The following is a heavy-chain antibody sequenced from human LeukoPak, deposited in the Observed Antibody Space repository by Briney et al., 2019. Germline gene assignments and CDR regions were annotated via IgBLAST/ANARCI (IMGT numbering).Heavy chain of an antibody. CDR2: ISSSSSYI. Sequence: GGSLRLSCAASGFTFSSYSMNWVRQAPGKGLEWVSSISSSSSYIYYADSVKGRFTIFRDNAKNSLYLQMNSLRAEDTAVYYCARDPWLPWGSYRPFDYWGQGTLVTVSS. CDR3: ARDPWLPWGSYRPFDY. V-gene: IGHV3-21*01. D-gene: IGHD3-16*02. CDR1: GFTFSSYS. J-gene: IGHJ4*02.